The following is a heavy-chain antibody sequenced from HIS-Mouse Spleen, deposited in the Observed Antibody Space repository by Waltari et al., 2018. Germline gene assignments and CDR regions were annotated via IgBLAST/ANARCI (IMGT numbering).Heavy chain of an antibody. D-gene: IGHD6-13*01. CDR3: AREIPYSSSWYDWYFDL. J-gene: IGHJ2*01. V-gene: IGHV4-39*07. Sequence: QLQLQESGPGLVKPSETLSLTCTVSGGSISSSSYYLGWIRQPPGKGLEWIGCIYYSGRTYYNPSLKSRVTISVDTSKNQFSLKLSSVTAADTAVYYCAREIPYSSSWYDWYFDLWGRGTLVTVSS. CDR1: GGSISSSSYY. CDR2: IYYSGRT.